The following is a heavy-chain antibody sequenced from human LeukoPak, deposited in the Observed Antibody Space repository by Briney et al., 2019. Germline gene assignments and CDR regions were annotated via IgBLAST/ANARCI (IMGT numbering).Heavy chain of an antibody. Sequence: GASVKVSCKASGYTFTGYFMHWVRQAPGQGLEWMGWINPNSGGTNYAQKFQGRVTMTRDTSISTAYMELSRLRSDDTAVYYCARDLRYSGYDGGDYWGQGTLVTVSS. V-gene: IGHV1-2*02. CDR1: GYTFTGYF. CDR2: INPNSGGT. D-gene: IGHD5-12*01. CDR3: ARDLRYSGYDGGDY. J-gene: IGHJ4*02.